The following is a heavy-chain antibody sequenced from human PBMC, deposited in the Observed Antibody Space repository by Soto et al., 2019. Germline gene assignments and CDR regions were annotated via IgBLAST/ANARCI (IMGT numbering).Heavy chain of an antibody. V-gene: IGHV3-21*01. CDR2: ISSSSSYI. Sequence: EVQLVESGGGLVKPGGSLRLSCAASGFTFSSYSMNWVRQAPGKGLEWVSSISSSSSYIYYADSVKGRFTISRDNAKNSLYLQMNSLRAEHTAVYYCARDLIAARRGSFDYWGQGTLVTVSS. J-gene: IGHJ4*02. CDR1: GFTFSSYS. D-gene: IGHD6-6*01. CDR3: ARDLIAARRGSFDY.